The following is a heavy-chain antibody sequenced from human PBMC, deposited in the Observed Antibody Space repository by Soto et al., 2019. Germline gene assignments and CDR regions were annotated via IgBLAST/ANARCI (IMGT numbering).Heavy chain of an antibody. V-gene: IGHV5-51*01. CDR1: GYDFTRNW. J-gene: IGHJ4*02. CDR3: VRQFCTTSACSMYFDY. Sequence: GESLKIYCETSGYDFTRNWIGWVRQRPGKGLEGVGLVYPRGSDTRYSPSFRGHVSMSADESVRTAYLQWTSLEASDTAIYYCVRQFCTTSACSMYFDYWGQGIPVTVSS. CDR2: VYPRGSDT. D-gene: IGHD2-8*01.